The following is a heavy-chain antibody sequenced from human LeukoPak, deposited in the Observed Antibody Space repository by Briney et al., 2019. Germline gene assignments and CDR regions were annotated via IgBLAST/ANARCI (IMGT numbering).Heavy chain of an antibody. V-gene: IGHV1-69*13. CDR2: IIPIFGTA. J-gene: IGHJ6*03. CDR1: GGTFSSYA. D-gene: IGHD3-22*01. Sequence: ASVKVSCKASGGTFSSYAISWVRQAPGQGLEWMGGIIPIFGTANYAQKFQGRVTITADESTSTAYMELSSLRSEDTAVYYCARETYYYDSSGPLAPYYMDVWGKGTTVTVSS. CDR3: ARETYYYDSSGPLAPYYMDV.